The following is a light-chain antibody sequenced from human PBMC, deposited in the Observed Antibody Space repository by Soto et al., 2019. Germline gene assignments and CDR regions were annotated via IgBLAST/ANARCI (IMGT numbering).Light chain of an antibody. Sequence: QSALTQPRSVSGSPGHSVTISCTGTSSDVGGYNYVSWYQQHPGKAPKLMIYDVSKRPSGVPDRFSGSKSGNTASLTISGLQAEDEAGYSCCSYTSHTTRVFGGGTKLTVL. CDR2: DVS. CDR1: SSDVGGYNY. J-gene: IGLJ3*02. V-gene: IGLV2-11*01. CDR3: CSYTSHTTRV.